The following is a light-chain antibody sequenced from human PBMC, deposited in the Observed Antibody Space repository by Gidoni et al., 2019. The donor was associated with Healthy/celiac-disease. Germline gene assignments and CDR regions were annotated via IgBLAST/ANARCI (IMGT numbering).Light chain of an antibody. CDR1: QGISSY. V-gene: IGKV1-9*01. J-gene: IGKJ5*01. Sequence: DIQLTQSPSFLSASVGDRVTITCRASQGISSYLAWYQQKPGKAPKLLIYAASTLQSGVPSRFSGSGSGTEFTLTISSLQPEDFATYYCKQLNSYPITFXQXTRLEIK. CDR3: KQLNSYPIT. CDR2: AAS.